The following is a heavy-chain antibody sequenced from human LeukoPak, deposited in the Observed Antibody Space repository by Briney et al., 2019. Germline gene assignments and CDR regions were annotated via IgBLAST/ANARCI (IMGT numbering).Heavy chain of an antibody. J-gene: IGHJ4*02. CDR2: IVVGSGNT. V-gene: IGHV1-58*02. CDR1: GFTFTSSA. Sequence: SVKVSCKASGFTFTSSAMQWVRQARGQRLEWIGWIVVGSGNTNYAQKFQERVTITRDMSTSTAYMELSSLRSEDTAVYYCARVDYGDSYYFDYWGQGTLVTVSS. CDR3: ARVDYGDSYYFDY. D-gene: IGHD4-17*01.